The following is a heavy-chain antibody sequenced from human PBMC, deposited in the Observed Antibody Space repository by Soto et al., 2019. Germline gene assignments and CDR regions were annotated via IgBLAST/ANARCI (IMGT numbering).Heavy chain of an antibody. V-gene: IGHV4-59*01. CDR1: GGSISSNY. CDR2: INYSGTT. CDR3: ARVSAGYDILTGYYNDGMDV. J-gene: IGHJ6*02. D-gene: IGHD3-9*01. Sequence: PSETLSLTCTVSGGSISSNYWNWIRQPPGKGLEWIGYINYSGTTNYNPSLKSRVTISGDTSKNQFSLMLSSVTAADTAVYYCARVSAGYDILTGYYNDGMDVWGQGTTVTVSS.